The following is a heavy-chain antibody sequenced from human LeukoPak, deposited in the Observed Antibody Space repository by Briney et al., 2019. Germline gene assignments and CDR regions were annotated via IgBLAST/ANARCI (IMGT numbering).Heavy chain of an antibody. CDR1: GFTFSSYA. D-gene: IGHD2-2*01. V-gene: IGHV3-30-3*01. Sequence: GGSLRLFCAASGFTFSSYAMHWVRQAPGKGLEWVAVISYDGSNKYYADSVKGRFPISRDNYKNTLYLQMNSLRAEDTAVYYCARARDIVVVPAARLDYWGQGTLVTVSS. CDR3: ARARDIVVVPAARLDY. CDR2: ISYDGSNK. J-gene: IGHJ4*02.